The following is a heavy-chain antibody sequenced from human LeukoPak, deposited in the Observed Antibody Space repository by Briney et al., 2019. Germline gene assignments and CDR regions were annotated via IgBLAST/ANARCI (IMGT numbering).Heavy chain of an antibody. CDR3: AREGGRDTAMVTREYYFDY. J-gene: IGHJ4*02. CDR1: GGSVSSSNYY. V-gene: IGHV4-61*01. CDR2: IYYSGST. D-gene: IGHD5-18*01. Sequence: SETLSLTCTVSGGSVSSSNYYWSWIRQPPGKGLEWIGYIYYSGSTNYNPSLKSRVTISVDTSKNQFSLKLSSVTAADTAVYYCAREGGRDTAMVTREYYFDYWGQGTLVTVSS.